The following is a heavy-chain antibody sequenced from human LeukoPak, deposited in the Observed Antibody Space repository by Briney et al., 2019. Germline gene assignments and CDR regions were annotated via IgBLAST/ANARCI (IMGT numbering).Heavy chain of an antibody. Sequence: GGSLRLSCAAPGFTFSSYGMHWVRQAPGKGLEWVAVIWYDGSNKYYADSVKGRFTISRDNSKNTLYLQMNSLRAEDTAVYYCARDRLQWLRASVDAFDIWGQGTMVTVSS. J-gene: IGHJ3*02. CDR1: GFTFSSYG. CDR2: IWYDGSNK. V-gene: IGHV3-33*01. CDR3: ARDRLQWLRASVDAFDI. D-gene: IGHD6-19*01.